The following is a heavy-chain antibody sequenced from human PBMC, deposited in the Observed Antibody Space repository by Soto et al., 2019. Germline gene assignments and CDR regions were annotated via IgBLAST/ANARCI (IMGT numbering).Heavy chain of an antibody. V-gene: IGHV3-21*01. CDR1: GFTFSSYT. J-gene: IGHJ5*02. CDR2: ISSSSNYI. CDR3: ARDDYSRSSSWFDP. D-gene: IGHD3-16*01. Sequence: EVQLVESGGGLVKPGGSLRLSCAASGFTFSSYTMNWVRQAPGKGLEWVSSISSSSNYIYYADSVKGRFTISRDNAKNSLYLQMNSLRAEDTAVYYCARDDYSRSSSWFDPWGQGTLVTVSS.